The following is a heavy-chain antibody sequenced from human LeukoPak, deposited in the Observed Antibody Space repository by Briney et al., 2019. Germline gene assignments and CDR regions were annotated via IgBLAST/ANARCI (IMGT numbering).Heavy chain of an antibody. J-gene: IGHJ4*02. CDR2: IFTSGST. D-gene: IGHD6-13*01. V-gene: IGHV4-4*09. Sequence: PSETLSLTCTVSGGSISFYYWSWIRQPPGKRLEWIGYIFTSGSTSYNPSLKSRVTMSVDTSKNQFSLKLSSVTAADTAVYYCARHPKQLVTGYDYWGQGTLVTVSS. CDR3: ARHPKQLVTGYDY. CDR1: GGSISFYY.